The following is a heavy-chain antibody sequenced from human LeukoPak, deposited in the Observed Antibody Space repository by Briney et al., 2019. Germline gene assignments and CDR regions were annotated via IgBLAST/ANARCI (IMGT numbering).Heavy chain of an antibody. V-gene: IGHV6-1*01. J-gene: IGHJ5*02. CDR1: GDSVSSNSAA. Sequence: SQTLSLTCAISGDSVSSNSAAWNWIRQSPSRGLEWLGRTYYRSNWYNDYAVSVRSRITINADASKNQFSLLLNSMTPEDTAIYYCARTISALGDNWFDPWGQGTLVTVSS. CDR3: ARTISALGDNWFDP. CDR2: TYYRSNWYN. D-gene: IGHD6-13*01.